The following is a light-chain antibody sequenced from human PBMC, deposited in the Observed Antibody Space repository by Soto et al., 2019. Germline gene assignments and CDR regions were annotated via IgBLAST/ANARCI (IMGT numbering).Light chain of an antibody. CDR1: SSNIGRNT. V-gene: IGLV1-44*01. CDR3: AAWDDSLNGVV. Sequence: QSVLTQPPSASGTPGHRVTISCSGSSSNIGRNTVNWYQQLPGTAPKLLIYSNNQRPSGVPDRFSGSKAGTSASLAISGLQSEDEADYYCAAWDDSLNGVVFGGGTKLPV. CDR2: SNN. J-gene: IGLJ2*01.